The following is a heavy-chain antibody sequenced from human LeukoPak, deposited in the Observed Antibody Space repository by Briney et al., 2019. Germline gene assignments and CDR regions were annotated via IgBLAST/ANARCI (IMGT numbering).Heavy chain of an antibody. CDR2: INHSGST. V-gene: IGHV4-34*01. J-gene: IGHJ4*02. D-gene: IGHD3-3*01. CDR1: GGSFSGYY. Sequence: PSETLSLTCAVYGGSFSGYYWSWIRQPPGKGLEWIGEINHSGSTNYNPSLKSRVTISVDTSKNQFSLKLSSVTAADTAVHYCAREGAVWIFGVVMSATIFDYWGQGTLVTVSS. CDR3: AREGAVWIFGVVMSATIFDY.